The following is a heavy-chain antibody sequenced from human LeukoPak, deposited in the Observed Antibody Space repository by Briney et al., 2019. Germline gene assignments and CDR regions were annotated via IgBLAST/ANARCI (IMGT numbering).Heavy chain of an antibody. CDR2: IIPILGIA. CDR3: ARDGGTYYYDSSGYYPFDY. V-gene: IGHV1-69*04. J-gene: IGHJ4*02. CDR1: GGTFSSYA. D-gene: IGHD3-22*01. Sequence: SVTVSCKASGGTFSSYAISWVRQAPGQGLEWMGRIIPILGIANYAQKFQGRVTITADKSTSTAYMELSSLRSEDTAVYYCARDGGTYYYDSSGYYPFDYWGQGTLVTVSS.